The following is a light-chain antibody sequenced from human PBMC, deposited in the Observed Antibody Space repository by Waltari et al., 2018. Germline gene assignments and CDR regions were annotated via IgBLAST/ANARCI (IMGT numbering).Light chain of an antibody. Sequence: QSALTPPASVSGCPGQWITISCTETSRDVGAHTYASWYQQHPGEAPKLMIYDVNKRPSGISNRFSGSKSGNTASLTISGLQAEDEADYYCSSFTSSSTSLIGGGTKLTVL. CDR1: SRDVGAHTY. V-gene: IGLV2-14*03. CDR3: SSFTSSSTSL. CDR2: DVN. J-gene: IGLJ2*01.